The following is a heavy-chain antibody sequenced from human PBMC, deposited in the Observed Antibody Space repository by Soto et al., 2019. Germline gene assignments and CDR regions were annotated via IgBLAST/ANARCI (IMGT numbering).Heavy chain of an antibody. J-gene: IGHJ4*02. D-gene: IGHD3-22*01. CDR3: ARADAYYYDSSGYIY. Sequence: EASVKVSCKASGYTFTSYGISWVRQAPGQGLEWMGWISAYNGNTNYAQKLQGRVTMTTDTSTSTAYMELRSLRSDDTAVYYCARADAYYYDSSGYIYWGQGTLVTVSS. CDR1: GYTFTSYG. V-gene: IGHV1-18*01. CDR2: ISAYNGNT.